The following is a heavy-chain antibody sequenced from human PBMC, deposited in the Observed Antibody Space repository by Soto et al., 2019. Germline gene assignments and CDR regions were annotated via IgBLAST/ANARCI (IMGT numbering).Heavy chain of an antibody. CDR3: AKDPQQWLTSFDY. CDR1: GFTFSNYA. Sequence: EVQLLESGGGLVQPGESLRLSCVASGFTFSNYAMSWVRQAPGKGLEWVSGISGSGGTTYYADPVKGRFTISRDNSKNTLLRQMSSGRAGAAAVYYCAKDPQQWLTSFDYWGQGALVTVSS. V-gene: IGHV3-23*01. J-gene: IGHJ4*02. D-gene: IGHD6-19*01. CDR2: ISGSGGTT.